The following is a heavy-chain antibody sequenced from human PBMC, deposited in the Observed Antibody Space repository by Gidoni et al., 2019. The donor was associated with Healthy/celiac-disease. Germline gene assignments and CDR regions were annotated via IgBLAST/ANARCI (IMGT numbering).Heavy chain of an antibody. V-gene: IGHV1-69*08. Sequence: QVQLVQSGAEVKKPGSSVKVCCKASGGTFISYTLSWVRQAPGQGLGWMGRIIPILGIANYAQKYQGRVTITADKSTSTAYMELSSLRSEDTAVYYCARERITMVRGNFDYWGQGTLVTVSS. J-gene: IGHJ4*02. CDR3: ARERITMVRGNFDY. CDR2: IIPILGIA. CDR1: GGTFISYT. D-gene: IGHD3-10*01.